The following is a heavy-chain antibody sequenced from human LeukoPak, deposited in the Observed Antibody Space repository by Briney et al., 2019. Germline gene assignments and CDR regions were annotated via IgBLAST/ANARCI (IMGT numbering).Heavy chain of an antibody. V-gene: IGHV4-4*08. CDR3: AKTSQTGTLDY. J-gene: IGHJ4*02. Sequence: SETLSLTCTVSGGSISSYYWSWTRQPPGKGLEWIGYIYTSGSTNYNPSLKSRVTISVDTSKNQFSPKLSSVTAADTAVYYCAKTSQTGTLDYWGQGTLVTVSS. D-gene: IGHD1-7*01. CDR1: GGSISSYY. CDR2: IYTSGST.